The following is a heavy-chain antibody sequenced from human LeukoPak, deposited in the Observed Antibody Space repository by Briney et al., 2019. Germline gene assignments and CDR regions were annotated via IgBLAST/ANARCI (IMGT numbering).Heavy chain of an antibody. Sequence: GGSLRLSCAASRFTFSSYSMNWVRQAPGKGLEWVSSISSSGSYIYYADSVKGRFTISRDNAKNTLYLQMNSLRAEDTAVYYCATHPTHYYGLGFWGQGTLVTVSS. CDR2: ISSSGSYI. CDR3: ATHPTHYYGLGF. CDR1: RFTFSSYS. D-gene: IGHD3-10*01. V-gene: IGHV3-21*01. J-gene: IGHJ4*02.